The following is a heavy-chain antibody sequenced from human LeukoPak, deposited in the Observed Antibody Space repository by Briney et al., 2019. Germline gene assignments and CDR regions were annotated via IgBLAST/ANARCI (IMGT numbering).Heavy chain of an antibody. D-gene: IGHD2-15*01. J-gene: IGHJ4*02. CDR3: ARGSGYVLDY. Sequence: GGSLRLSCAASGFSFSAFEMNWVRQAPGKGLEWISHISTGGRTIYYADSVEGRFTISRDNAKNSLYLQMSSLRGEDTGVYYCARGSGYVLDYWTQGTLVTVSS. CDR1: GFSFSAFE. CDR2: ISTGGRTI. V-gene: IGHV3-48*03.